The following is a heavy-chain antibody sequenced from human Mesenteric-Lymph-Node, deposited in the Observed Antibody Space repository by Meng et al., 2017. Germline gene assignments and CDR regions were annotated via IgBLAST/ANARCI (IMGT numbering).Heavy chain of an antibody. V-gene: IGHV4-31*03. D-gene: IGHD1-1*01. CDR1: VCSISSGAYY. CDR3: ATWIQLGAFDY. J-gene: IGHJ4*02. Sequence: QVQLQEPGPGLVKPSQTLSLTCTVSVCSISSGAYYWTWIRQHPGKGLEWIGYIYYTGSTYYNPSLKSRVTISGDTSKNQFSLKLSSVTAADTAVYYCATWIQLGAFDYWGQGTLVTVSS. CDR2: IYYTGST.